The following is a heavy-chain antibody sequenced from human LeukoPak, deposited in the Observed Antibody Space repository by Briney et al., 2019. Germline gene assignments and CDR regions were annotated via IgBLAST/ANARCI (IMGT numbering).Heavy chain of an antibody. V-gene: IGHV3-30*02. J-gene: IGHJ6*03. D-gene: IGHD3-10*01. CDR3: AKAMVRGGAGYYYYYYMDV. CDR2: IRYDGSNK. CDR1: GFTFSSYA. Sequence: GGALRLSCAASGFTFSSYAMHWVRQAPGKGLEWVGFIRYDGSNKYYADSVKGRFTISRDNSKNTPYLQMNSLRAEDTAVYYCAKAMVRGGAGYYYYYYMDVWGKGTTVTISS.